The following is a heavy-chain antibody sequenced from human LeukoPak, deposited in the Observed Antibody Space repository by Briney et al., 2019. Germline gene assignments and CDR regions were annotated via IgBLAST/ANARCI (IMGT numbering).Heavy chain of an antibody. CDR1: GFTFSSYS. CDR2: ISSSSSYI. V-gene: IGHV3-21*01. Sequence: GGSLRLSCAASGFTFSSYSMNWVRQAPGRGLEWVSSISSSSSYIYYADSVKGRFTISRDNAKNSLYLQMNSLRAEDTAVYYCARDSGSGSYYSDYWGQGTLVTVSS. CDR3: ARDSGSGSYYSDY. D-gene: IGHD3-10*01. J-gene: IGHJ4*02.